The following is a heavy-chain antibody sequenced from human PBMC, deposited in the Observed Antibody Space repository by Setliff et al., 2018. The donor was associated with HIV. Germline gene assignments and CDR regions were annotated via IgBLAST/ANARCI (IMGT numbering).Heavy chain of an antibody. CDR2: IKEDESET. Sequence: GGSLRLSCATSGFTFSNFWMTWVRQAPGKGLEWVANIKEDESETFYVDSVRGRFTMSRDNAKNLVYLEMNSLKVEDTAVYYCARDATRGGDFDFWGQGTLVTVSS. CDR1: GFTFSNFW. D-gene: IGHD1-26*01. J-gene: IGHJ4*02. CDR3: ARDATRGGDFDF. V-gene: IGHV3-7*01.